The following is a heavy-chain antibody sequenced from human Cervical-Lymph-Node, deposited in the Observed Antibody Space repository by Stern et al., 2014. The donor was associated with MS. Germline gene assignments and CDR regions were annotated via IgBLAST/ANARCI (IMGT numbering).Heavy chain of an antibody. J-gene: IGHJ4*02. V-gene: IGHV1-2*06. CDR3: ATIDYDDYKDH. D-gene: IGHD4-17*01. CDR2: INRNSGGT. CDR1: GYTFTGYYY. Sequence: VQLLESGAEVKKPGASVKVSCQASGYTFTGYYYMHWVRQAPGQGLEWVGRINRNSGGTNYAQKFQGRVTMTRDSSINTIYMELSRLRSDDTAVYYCATIDYDDYKDHWGQGTLVTVSS.